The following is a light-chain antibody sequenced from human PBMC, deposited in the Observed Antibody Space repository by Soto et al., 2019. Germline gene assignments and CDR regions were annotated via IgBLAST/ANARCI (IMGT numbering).Light chain of an antibody. Sequence: SYELTQSPSVSVAPGQTATISCGGDKIGSKSVHWYQQTSGQAPVLVVYDDSDRPSGIPERFSGSNSRDTATLTISRVEAGDEADYYCAAWDDTVTGPGWVFGGGTKVTVL. CDR3: AAWDDTVTGPGWV. CDR1: KIGSKS. V-gene: IGLV3-21*02. J-gene: IGLJ3*02. CDR2: DDS.